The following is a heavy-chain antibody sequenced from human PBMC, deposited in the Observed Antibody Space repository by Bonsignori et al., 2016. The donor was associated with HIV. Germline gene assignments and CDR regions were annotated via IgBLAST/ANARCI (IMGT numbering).Heavy chain of an antibody. V-gene: IGHV1-46*01. CDR3: ARDRLSGGGFSYIYYYYYMDV. CDR1: GYTFSTFN. J-gene: IGHJ6*03. D-gene: IGHD3-10*01. CDR2: INPSGGST. Sequence: QVQLVQSGAEVKKPGASVKVSCKASGYTFSTFNMHWVRQAPGQGLEWMGIINPSGGSTTYAQKVQGRVTMTRDTSTSTVYMELSSLTSEDTAVYYCARDRLSGGGFSYIYYYYYMDVWAKGT.